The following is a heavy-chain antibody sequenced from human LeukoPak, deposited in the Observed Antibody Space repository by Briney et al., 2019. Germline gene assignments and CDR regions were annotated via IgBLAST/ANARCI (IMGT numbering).Heavy chain of an antibody. V-gene: IGHV4-34*01. CDR2: INHSGST. J-gene: IGHJ4*02. D-gene: IGHD3-22*01. CDR1: GGSFSGYY. CDR3: AICRKFYSDSSGYCNYFDY. Sequence: SETLSLTCAVYGGSFSGYYWSWIRQPPGKGLEWIGEINHSGSTNYNPSLKSRVTISVDTSKNQFSLKLSSVTAADTAVYYCAICRKFYSDSSGYCNYFDYWGQGTLVTVSS.